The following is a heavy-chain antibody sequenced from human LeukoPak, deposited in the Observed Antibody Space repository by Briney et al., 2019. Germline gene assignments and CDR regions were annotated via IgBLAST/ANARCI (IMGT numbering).Heavy chain of an antibody. CDR2: IIPILGIA. V-gene: IGHV1-69*04. D-gene: IGHD6-13*01. CDR3: AVTPRYSSSWYSIDGSSGYMDV. J-gene: IGHJ6*03. Sequence: GASVKVSCKASGGTFSSYAISWVRQAPGQGLEWMGRIIPILGIANYAQKFQGRVTITADKSTSTAYMELSSLRSEDTAVYYCAVTPRYSSSWYSIDGSSGYMDVWGKGTTVTVSS. CDR1: GGTFSSYA.